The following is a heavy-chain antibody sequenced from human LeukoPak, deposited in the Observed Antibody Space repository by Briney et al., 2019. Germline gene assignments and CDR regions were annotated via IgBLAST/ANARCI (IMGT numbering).Heavy chain of an antibody. CDR3: ARGDHYDSSHFDY. V-gene: IGHV4-59*01. CDR1: GGSISSYY. J-gene: IGHJ4*02. D-gene: IGHD3-22*01. CDR2: IYYSGGT. Sequence: SETLSLTCTVSGGSISSYYWSWIRQPPGKGLEWIGYIYYSGGTIYNPSLKSRVTISVDTSKNQFSLKLSSVTAADTAVYYCARGDHYDSSHFDYWGQGTLVTVSS.